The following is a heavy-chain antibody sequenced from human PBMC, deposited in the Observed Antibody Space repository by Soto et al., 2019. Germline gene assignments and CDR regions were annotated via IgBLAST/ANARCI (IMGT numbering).Heavy chain of an antibody. CDR2: IYYSGST. CDR3: ARDDGDYGDDAFDI. D-gene: IGHD4-17*01. V-gene: IGHV4-31*03. Sequence: QVQLQESGPGLVKPSQTLSLTCPVSGGSISSGGYYWSWIRQHPGKGLEWIGYIYYSGSTYYNPSLKSRVTISVDTSKNQFSLKLSSVTAADTAVYYCARDDGDYGDDAFDIWGQGTMVTVSS. CDR1: GGSISSGGYY. J-gene: IGHJ3*02.